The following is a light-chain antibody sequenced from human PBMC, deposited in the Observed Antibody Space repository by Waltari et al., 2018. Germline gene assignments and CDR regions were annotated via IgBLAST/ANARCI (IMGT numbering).Light chain of an antibody. V-gene: IGKV3-11*01. CDR2: DAS. CDR1: QSISSY. Sequence: EIVLKQSPATRPLSRGDKATLSCRASQSISSYLAWYQQKPGQAPRLLIYDASTRATGIPARFSGSGSVTDFTLTISSLEPEDFAIYYCQQRSKSFTFGPGTKVD. J-gene: IGKJ3*01. CDR3: QQRSKSFT.